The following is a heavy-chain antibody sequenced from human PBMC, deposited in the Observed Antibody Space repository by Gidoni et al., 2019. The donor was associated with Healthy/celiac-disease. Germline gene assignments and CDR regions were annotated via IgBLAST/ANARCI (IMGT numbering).Heavy chain of an antibody. CDR1: GYSISSGYY. Sequence: QVQLQESGPGLVKPSETLSLTCTVPGYSISSGYYWGWIRQPPGKGLEWIGSIYHSGSTYYNPSLKSRVTISVDTSKNQFSLKLSSVTAADTAVYYCARAMDYYDSSGYFFDYWGQGTLVTVSS. D-gene: IGHD3-22*01. CDR3: ARAMDYYDSSGYFFDY. CDR2: IYHSGST. J-gene: IGHJ4*02. V-gene: IGHV4-38-2*02.